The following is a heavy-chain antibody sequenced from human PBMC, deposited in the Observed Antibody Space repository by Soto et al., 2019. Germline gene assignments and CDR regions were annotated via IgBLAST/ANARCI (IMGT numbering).Heavy chain of an antibody. CDR1: GYSFTSYW. J-gene: IGHJ6*02. D-gene: IGHD6-19*01. CDR2: IYPGDSDT. Sequence: GESLKISCKGSGYSFTSYWIGWVRQMPGKGLEWMGIIYPGDSDTRYSPSFQGQVTISADKSISTAYLQWSSLKASDTAMYYCARPPVAGTSISNYYYYGMDVWGQGTTVTVSS. CDR3: ARPPVAGTSISNYYYYGMDV. V-gene: IGHV5-51*01.